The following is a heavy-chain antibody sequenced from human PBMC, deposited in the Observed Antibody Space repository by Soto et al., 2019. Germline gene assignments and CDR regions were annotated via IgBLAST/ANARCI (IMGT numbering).Heavy chain of an antibody. D-gene: IGHD6-19*01. CDR3: ARGRSIGSGWHEFDY. CDR2: INHSGST. J-gene: IGHJ4*02. CDR1: GGSFSGYY. Sequence: SETLSLTCAVYGGSFSGYYWSWIRQPPGKGLEWIGEINHSGSTNYNPSLKSRVTISVDTSKNQFSLKLSSVTAADTAVYYSARGRSIGSGWHEFDYWGQGILVTVSS. V-gene: IGHV4-34*01.